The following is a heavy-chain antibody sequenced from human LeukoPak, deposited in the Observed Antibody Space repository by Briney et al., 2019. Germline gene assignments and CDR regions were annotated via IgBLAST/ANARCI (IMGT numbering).Heavy chain of an antibody. CDR3: ARDTPRHCSSTSCYWLGYYYYYMDV. D-gene: IGHD2-2*01. J-gene: IGHJ6*03. CDR2: INPNSGGT. V-gene: IGHV1-2*02. Sequence: ASVKVSCKASGYTFTGYYMHWVRQAPGQGLEWMGWINPNSGGTNYAQKFQGRVTMTRDTSISTAYMELSRLRSDDTAVYYCARDTPRHCSSTSCYWLGYYYYYMDVWGQGTLVTVSS. CDR1: GYTFTGYY.